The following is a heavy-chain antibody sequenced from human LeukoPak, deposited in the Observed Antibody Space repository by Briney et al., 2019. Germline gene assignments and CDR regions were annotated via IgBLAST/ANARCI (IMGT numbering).Heavy chain of an antibody. D-gene: IGHD3-3*01. V-gene: IGHV4-34*01. Sequence: SETLSLTCAVYGGSFSGYYWSWIRQPPGKGLEWIGEINHSGSTNYNPSLKSRVTISVDTSKNQFSLKLSSVTAADTAVYYCARGTRTIFGVVIPKYYFDYWGQGTLVTVSS. CDR3: ARGTRTIFGVVIPKYYFDY. CDR1: GGSFSGYY. CDR2: INHSGST. J-gene: IGHJ4*02.